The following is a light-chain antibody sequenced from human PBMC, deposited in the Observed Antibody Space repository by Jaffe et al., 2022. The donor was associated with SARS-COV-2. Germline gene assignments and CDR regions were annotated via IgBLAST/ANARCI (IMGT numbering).Light chain of an antibody. J-gene: IGKJ4*01. V-gene: IGKV1-12*01. Sequence: DIQMTQSPSSVSASVGDRVTITCRASQRISTWLAWYQQKPGQAPKLLISGASSLQSGVPSRFSGSGSGTEFTLTISSLQPEDFATYFCQQANSFPVFAGGTKVEIK. CDR3: QQANSFPV. CDR1: QRISTW. CDR2: GAS.